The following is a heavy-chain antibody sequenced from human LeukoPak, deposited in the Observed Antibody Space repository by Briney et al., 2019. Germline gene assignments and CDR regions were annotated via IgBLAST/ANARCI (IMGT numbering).Heavy chain of an antibody. CDR3: AKPPVVTAIPSNYFDY. CDR2: IKKDGSEK. D-gene: IGHD2-21*02. V-gene: IGHV3-7*01. Sequence: GGSLRLSCAASGFTFSSYWMSWVRQAPGKGLEWVANIKKDGSEKYYMDSVKGRFTISRDNAKTSLYLQMNSLRAEDTAVYYCAKPPVVTAIPSNYFDYWGQGTLVTVSS. J-gene: IGHJ4*02. CDR1: GFTFSSYW.